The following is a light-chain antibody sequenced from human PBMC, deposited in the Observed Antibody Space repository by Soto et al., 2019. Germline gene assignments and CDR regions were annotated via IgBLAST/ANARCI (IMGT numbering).Light chain of an antibody. V-gene: IGLV1-44*01. CDR3: ASWDDSLNGRV. CDR1: SSNIGSNT. Sequence: QSVLTQPPPASGTPGQRVTFSCSGSSSNIGSNTVNWYQQLPGTPPKLLIYSNNHRPSGVPDRFSGSKSGTSASLAISGLQSEDEADYYCASWDDSLNGRVFGGGTKVTVL. J-gene: IGLJ2*01. CDR2: SNN.